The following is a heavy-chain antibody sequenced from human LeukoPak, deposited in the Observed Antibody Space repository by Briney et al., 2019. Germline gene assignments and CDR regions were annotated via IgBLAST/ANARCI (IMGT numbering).Heavy chain of an antibody. CDR2: IHTSGNT. D-gene: IGHD2-21*02. CDR1: GGSISTSY. J-gene: IGHJ5*02. V-gene: IGHV4-4*09. Sequence: SETLSLTCTVSGGSISTSYWSWVRRPPGKGLEWIGYIHTSGNTNYNPSLNSRVTMSMDTSKSQVSLRLSSVTAADTAVYYCARLVVTSSANWFDPWGQGTLALVSS. CDR3: ARLVVTSSANWFDP.